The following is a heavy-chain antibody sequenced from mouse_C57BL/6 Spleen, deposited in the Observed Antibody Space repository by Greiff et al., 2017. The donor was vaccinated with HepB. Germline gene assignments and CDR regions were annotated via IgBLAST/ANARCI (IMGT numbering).Heavy chain of an antibody. V-gene: IGHV1-76*01. D-gene: IGHD1-1*01. CDR2: IYPGSGNT. CDR3: ARGLLRGYAMDY. CDR1: GYTFTDYY. J-gene: IGHJ4*01. Sequence: VQLQESGAELVRPGASVKLSCKASGYTFTDYYINWVKQRPGQGLEWIARIYPGSGNTYYNEKFKGKATLTAEKSSSTAYMQLSSLTSEDSAVYFCARGLLRGYAMDYWGQGTSVTVSS.